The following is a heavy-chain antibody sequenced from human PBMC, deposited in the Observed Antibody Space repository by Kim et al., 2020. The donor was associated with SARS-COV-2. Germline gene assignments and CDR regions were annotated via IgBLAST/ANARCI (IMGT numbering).Heavy chain of an antibody. CDR2: IGGSSDYT. D-gene: IGHD2-8*02. J-gene: IGHJ4*02. CDR3: VKELVSRDSLSFDF. CDR1: GFTFSNHA. Sequence: GGSLRLSCAATGFTFSNHAMAWVRQTPGKGLEWLAAIGGSSDYTIYAESIKGRFAISRDNFKNVLNLQANSLSAEDTALYYCVKELVSRDSLSFDFWGQG. V-gene: IGHV3-23*01.